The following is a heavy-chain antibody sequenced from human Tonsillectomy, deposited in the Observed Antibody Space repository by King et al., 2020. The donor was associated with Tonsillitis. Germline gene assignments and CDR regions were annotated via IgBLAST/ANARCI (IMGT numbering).Heavy chain of an antibody. CDR3: AKDFKGGAAGYLDV. CDR1: GFTFSDYG. V-gene: IGHV3-30*18. D-gene: IGHD1-26*01. CDR2: ISYDGNNK. Sequence: VQLVESGGGVVQPGRSLRLSCAASGFTFSDYGMHWVRQTPGKGREWVAVISYDGNNKYYADSVKGRFTISRDNSKNTLYLQINSLRAEDTAVYYCAKDFKGGAAGYLDVWGKGTTVIVSS. J-gene: IGHJ6*03.